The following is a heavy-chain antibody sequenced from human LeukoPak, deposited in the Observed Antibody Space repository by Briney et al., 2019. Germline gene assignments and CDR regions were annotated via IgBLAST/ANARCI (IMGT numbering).Heavy chain of an antibody. Sequence: PGGSLRLSCAASGFTFSSYGMSWVRQAPGKGLEWVSAITGSGASTNYADSVKGRFTISRDNSKNTIYLQMSSLRAEDTAMYYCVKRSSTSSGYFDFWGRGTLVTVSS. CDR1: GFTFSSYG. J-gene: IGHJ4*02. V-gene: IGHV3-23*01. CDR3: VKRSSTSSGYFDF. CDR2: ITGSGAST. D-gene: IGHD3-22*01.